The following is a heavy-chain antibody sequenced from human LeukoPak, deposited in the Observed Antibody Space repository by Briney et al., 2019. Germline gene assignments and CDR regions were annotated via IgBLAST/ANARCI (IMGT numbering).Heavy chain of an antibody. CDR2: IYTSGST. CDR1: GGSISSGSYY. J-gene: IGHJ4*02. D-gene: IGHD6-19*01. CDR3: AREVIAVAGTGNFDY. Sequence: PSQTLSLTCTVSGGSISSGSYYWGWIRRPAGKGLEWVGRIYTSGSTNYNPSLKNRLTISVDTSKNQFSLKLSSVTATDTAVYYCAREVIAVAGTGNFDYWGQGTLVTVSS. V-gene: IGHV4-61*02.